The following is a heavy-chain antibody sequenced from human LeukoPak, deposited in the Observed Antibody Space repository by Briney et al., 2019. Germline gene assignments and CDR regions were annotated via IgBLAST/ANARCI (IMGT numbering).Heavy chain of an antibody. D-gene: IGHD4-23*01. CDR1: GFTFSNAW. Sequence: GGSLRLSCTASGFTFSNAWMSWVRQAPGKGLEWVGRIKSKTDGGTTDYAAPVKGRFTISRDDSKNTLYLQMNSLKTEDTAVYYCTTADFYGGNSGWYFDLWGRGTLVTVSS. V-gene: IGHV3-15*01. CDR2: IKSKTDGGTT. J-gene: IGHJ2*01. CDR3: TTADFYGGNSGWYFDL.